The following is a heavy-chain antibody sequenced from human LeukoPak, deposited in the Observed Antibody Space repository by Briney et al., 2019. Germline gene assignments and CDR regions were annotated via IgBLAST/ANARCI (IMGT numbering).Heavy chain of an antibody. D-gene: IGHD4-23*01. Sequence: PSETLSLTCTVSGGSISSGGYYWSWIRQHPGKGLEWIGYIYYSGSTYYNPSLKSRVTISVDTSKNQFSLKLSSVTAADTVVYYCASSPGSYGGTHDAFDIWGQGTMVTVSS. J-gene: IGHJ3*02. CDR2: IYYSGST. CDR3: ASSPGSYGGTHDAFDI. CDR1: GGSISSGGYY. V-gene: IGHV4-31*03.